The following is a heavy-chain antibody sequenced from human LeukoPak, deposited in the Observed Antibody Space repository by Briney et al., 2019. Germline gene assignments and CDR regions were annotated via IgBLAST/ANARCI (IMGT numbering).Heavy chain of an antibody. CDR2: ISSSGSTI. J-gene: IGHJ4*02. Sequence: PGGSLRLPCAASGFTFSSYEMNWVRQAPGKGLEWVSYISSSGSTIYYADSVKGRFTISRDNAKNSLYLQMNSLRAEDTAVYYCARLPRGIWFGESGDYWGQGTLVTVSS. D-gene: IGHD3-10*01. V-gene: IGHV3-48*03. CDR1: GFTFSSYE. CDR3: ARLPRGIWFGESGDY.